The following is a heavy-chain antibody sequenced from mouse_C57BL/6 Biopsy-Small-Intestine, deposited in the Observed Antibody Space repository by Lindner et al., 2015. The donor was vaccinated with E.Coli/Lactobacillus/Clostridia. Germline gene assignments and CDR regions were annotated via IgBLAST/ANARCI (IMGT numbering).Heavy chain of an antibody. J-gene: IGHJ3*01. V-gene: IGHV1-81*01. CDR2: IYPGDGDT. Sequence: VQLQESGAELARPGASVKLSCKASGYTFTSYGISWVKQRTGQGLEWIGEIYPGDGDTDHNGKFKGKATLTADKSSSTAYMQLSSLTSEDSAVYFCTDGYYGGFPYWGQGTLVTVSA. CDR1: GYTFTSYG. D-gene: IGHD2-3*01. CDR3: TDGYYGGFPY.